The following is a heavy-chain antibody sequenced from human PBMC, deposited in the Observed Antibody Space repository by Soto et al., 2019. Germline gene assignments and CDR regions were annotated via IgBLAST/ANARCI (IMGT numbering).Heavy chain of an antibody. CDR2: MDSYTGNT. CDR3: ATGSQTLDY. Sequence: QAQLVQSGAEVKKPGASVKVSCKASGYTLSTYDINWVRQAAGRGLEWMGWMDSYTGNTGYAQEFRGGLFMTRDTSIKAAYMELCSLQSEDTAVYFCATGSQTLDYWGQGTLVTVSS. V-gene: IGHV1-8*01. J-gene: IGHJ4*02. CDR1: GYTLSTYD.